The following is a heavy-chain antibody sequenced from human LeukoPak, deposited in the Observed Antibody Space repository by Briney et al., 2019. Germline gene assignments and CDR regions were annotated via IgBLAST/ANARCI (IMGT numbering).Heavy chain of an antibody. J-gene: IGHJ3*02. CDR1: GYSFTSYW. D-gene: IGHD3-10*01. CDR3: ASSGITMVRGVLSDAFDI. Sequence: GESLKISCKGSGYSFTSYWIGWVRRMPGKGLEWMGIIYPGDSDTRYSPSFQGQVTLSADKSISTAYLQWSSLKASDTAMYYCASSGITMVRGVLSDAFDIWGQGTMVTVSS. CDR2: IYPGDSDT. V-gene: IGHV5-51*01.